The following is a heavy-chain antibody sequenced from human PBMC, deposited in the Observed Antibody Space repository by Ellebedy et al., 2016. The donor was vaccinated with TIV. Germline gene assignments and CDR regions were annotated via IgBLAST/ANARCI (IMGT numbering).Heavy chain of an antibody. Sequence: SETLSLTXTVSGGSISSGGYYWSWIRQHPGKGLEWIGYIYYSGSTYYNPSLKSRVTISVDTSKNQFSLKLSSVTAADTAVYYCARDELITMVRGVPPYYYYYGMDVWGQGTTVTVSS. D-gene: IGHD3-10*01. CDR3: ARDELITMVRGVPPYYYYYGMDV. CDR2: IYYSGST. CDR1: GGSISSGGYY. V-gene: IGHV4-31*03. J-gene: IGHJ6*02.